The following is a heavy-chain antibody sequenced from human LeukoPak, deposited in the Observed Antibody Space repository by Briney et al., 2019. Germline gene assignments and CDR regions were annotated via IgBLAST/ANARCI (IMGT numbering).Heavy chain of an antibody. J-gene: IGHJ4*02. Sequence: ASETLSLTCTVSGGSISSYYWNWIRQPPGKGPEWIGCISDTGTTKYNPAFKSRVTISVDTSKNQFSLKLTSVTAADTAVYFCATDYYEPFEKWGQGTLVSVSS. CDR1: GGSISSYY. D-gene: IGHD3-22*01. CDR3: ATDYYEPFEK. CDR2: ISDTGTT. V-gene: IGHV4-59*12.